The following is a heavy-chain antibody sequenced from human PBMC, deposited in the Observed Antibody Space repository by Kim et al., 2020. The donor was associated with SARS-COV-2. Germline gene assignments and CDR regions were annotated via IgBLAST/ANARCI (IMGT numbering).Heavy chain of an antibody. V-gene: IGHV4-34*01. J-gene: IGHJ4*02. CDR1: GGSFSGYY. CDR2: INHSGST. CDR3: ARARTYYYGSGAYFDY. D-gene: IGHD3-10*01. Sequence: SETLSLTCAVYGGSFSGYYWSWIRQPPGKGLEWIGEINHSGSTNYNPSLKSRVTISVDTSKNQISLKLSSVTAADTAVYYCARARTYYYGSGAYFDYWGQGTLVTVSS.